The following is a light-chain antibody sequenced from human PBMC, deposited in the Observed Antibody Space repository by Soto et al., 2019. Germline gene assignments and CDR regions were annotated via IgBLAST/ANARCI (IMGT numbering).Light chain of an antibody. J-gene: IGKJ1*01. V-gene: IGKV1D-13*01. Sequence: AIQLTQSPSSLSASVGDRVTITCRASQGISSALAWYQQKPGKAPKLLIYDASSLESVVPSRFSGSGSVTDFTLTISSLQPEDCATYDCQQFNNYPHSGTFGQGTKVEIK. CDR1: QGISSA. CDR3: QQFNNYPHSGT. CDR2: DAS.